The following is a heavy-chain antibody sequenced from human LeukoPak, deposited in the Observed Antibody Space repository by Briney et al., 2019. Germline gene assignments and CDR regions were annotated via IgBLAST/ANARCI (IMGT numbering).Heavy chain of an antibody. Sequence: SETLSLTCAVYGGSFSGYYWGWIRQPPGKGLEWIGEINHSGSTNYNPSLKSRVTISVDTSKNQFSLKLSSVTAADTAVYYCARGHLQFHHWGQGTLVTVSS. CDR2: INHSGST. D-gene: IGHD4-11*01. J-gene: IGHJ4*02. CDR3: ARGHLQFHH. CDR1: GGSFSGYY. V-gene: IGHV4-34*01.